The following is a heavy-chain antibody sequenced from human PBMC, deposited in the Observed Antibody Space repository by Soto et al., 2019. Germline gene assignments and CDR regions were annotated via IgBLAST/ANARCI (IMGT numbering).Heavy chain of an antibody. V-gene: IGHV4-59*08. CDR1: SGCVNISE. D-gene: IGHD3-10*01. CDR2: IYYSGST. Sequence: YISSTLCSGCVNISECAVTLKAPGKGLEWIGYIYYSGSTNYNPFFKSRVTISVDTSKNPFSLKLRSVTAADTAVYSCARHSPRAGEFDYWGQGTLVTVSS. J-gene: IGHJ4*02. CDR3: ARHSPRAGEFDY.